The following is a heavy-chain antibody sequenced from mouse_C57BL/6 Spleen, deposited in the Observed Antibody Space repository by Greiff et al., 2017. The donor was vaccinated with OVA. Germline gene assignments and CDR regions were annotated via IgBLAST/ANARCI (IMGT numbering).Heavy chain of an antibody. CDR3: AREYIPYYFDY. Sequence: VQLQQSGPGLVKPSQSLSLTCSVTGYSITSGYYWNWIRQFPGNKLEWMGYISYDGSNNYNPSLKNRISITRDTSKNQFFLKLNSVTTEDTATYYCAREYIPYYFDYWGQGTTLTVSS. CDR2: ISYDGSN. D-gene: IGHD1-3*01. J-gene: IGHJ2*01. V-gene: IGHV3-6*01. CDR1: GYSITSGYY.